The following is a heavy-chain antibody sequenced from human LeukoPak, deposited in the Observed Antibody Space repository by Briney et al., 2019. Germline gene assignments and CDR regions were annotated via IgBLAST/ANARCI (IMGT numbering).Heavy chain of an antibody. CDR2: ISGSGGST. Sequence: GASLRLSCAASGFTFSSYAMSWVRQAPGKGLEWVSAISGSGGSTYYADSVKGRFTISRDNSKNTLYLQMNSLRAEDTAVYYCAKSRTRSSWTDYWGQGTLVTVSS. CDR3: AKSRTRSSWTDY. V-gene: IGHV3-23*01. CDR1: GFTFSSYA. J-gene: IGHJ4*02. D-gene: IGHD6-13*01.